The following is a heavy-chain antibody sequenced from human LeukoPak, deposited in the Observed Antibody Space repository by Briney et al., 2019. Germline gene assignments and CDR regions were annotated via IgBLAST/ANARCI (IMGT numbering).Heavy chain of an antibody. CDR3: ARDRMAARLGSHYYYGMDV. V-gene: IGHV3-53*04. CDR2: IYSSGST. J-gene: IGHJ6*02. CDR1: GFTVSNNY. Sequence: GGSLRLSCAAFGFTVSNNYINWVRQAPGKGLEWVSSIYSSGSTDYSNSGKGGFTISRNNFKNTVNLQMNSLRAEDTAVYYCARDRMAARLGSHYYYGMDVWGQGTTVIVSS. D-gene: IGHD6-6*01.